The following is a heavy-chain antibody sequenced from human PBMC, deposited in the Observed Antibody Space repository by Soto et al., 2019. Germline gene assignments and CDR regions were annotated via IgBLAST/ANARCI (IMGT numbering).Heavy chain of an antibody. V-gene: IGHV4-59*01. J-gene: IGHJ4*02. Sequence: SETLSLTCTVSGGSISSYYWSWIRQPPGKGLEWIGYIYYSGSTNYNPSLKSRVTISVDTSKNQFSLKLSSVTAADTAVYYCAKGGGYYGSGSYYNPPLDYWGQGTLVTVSS. CDR3: AKGGGYYGSGSYYNPPLDY. CDR2: IYYSGST. CDR1: GGSISSYY. D-gene: IGHD3-10*01.